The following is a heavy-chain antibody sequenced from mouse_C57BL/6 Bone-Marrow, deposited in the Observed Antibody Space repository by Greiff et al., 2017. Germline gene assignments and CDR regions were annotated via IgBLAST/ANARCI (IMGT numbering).Heavy chain of an antibody. J-gene: IGHJ4*01. Sequence: EVQLQQSEGGLVQPGSSMKLSCTASGFTFSDYYMAWVRQVPEKGLEWVANINYDGSSTYYLDSLQSRFIISRDTAKNILYLQMRSLKSEDTATXYCARERSTTVDYYAMDYWGQGTSVTVSS. V-gene: IGHV5-16*01. CDR2: INYDGSST. CDR3: ARERSTTVDYYAMDY. D-gene: IGHD1-1*01. CDR1: GFTFSDYY.